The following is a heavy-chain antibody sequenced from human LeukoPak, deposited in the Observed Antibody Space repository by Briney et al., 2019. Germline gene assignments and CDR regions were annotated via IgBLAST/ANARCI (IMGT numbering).Heavy chain of an antibody. D-gene: IGHD6-13*01. V-gene: IGHV1-46*01. CDR2: IKSSGGST. J-gene: IGHJ4*02. Sequence: GASVKVSCKASGYTFTRQHMHWVRQAPGQGLEWMGIIKSSGGSTTYAQKFQGRVTMTRDTSTSTDYMELSSLRSEDTAMYFCARDSNWSFDYWGQGTLVTVSS. CDR1: GYTFTRQH. CDR3: ARDSNWSFDY.